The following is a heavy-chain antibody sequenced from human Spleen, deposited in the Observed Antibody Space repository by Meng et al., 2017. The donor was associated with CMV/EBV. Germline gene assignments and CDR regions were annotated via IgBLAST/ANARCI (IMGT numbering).Heavy chain of an antibody. J-gene: IGHJ6*02. CDR2: ISTGSSYI. CDR3: ARGIARGGYYYYGLDV. V-gene: IGHV3-21*01. Sequence: GESLKISCAASGFTLSTYTMTWVRQAPGKGLEWVSTISTGSSYIYYADSLKGRFTISRDNAKNSLYLQMNSLRAEDTAVYYCARGIARGGYYYYGLDVWGQGTTVTVSS. D-gene: IGHD3-16*01. CDR1: GFTLSTYT.